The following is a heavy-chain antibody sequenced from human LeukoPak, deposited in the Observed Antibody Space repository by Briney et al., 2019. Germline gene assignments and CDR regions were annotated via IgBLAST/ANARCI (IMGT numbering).Heavy chain of an antibody. CDR2: ISTSGSI. J-gene: IGHJ5*02. Sequence: PSETLSLTCSVSGGSITTFYWSWIRQPAGKGLEWLGRISTSGSINYNPSHKSRVTMSVDTSKNQLSLKVSSVTAADTAVYYCARAGEGFFGWFDPWGQGTLVTVSS. CDR1: GGSITTFY. D-gene: IGHD3-3*01. V-gene: IGHV4-4*07. CDR3: ARAGEGFFGWFDP.